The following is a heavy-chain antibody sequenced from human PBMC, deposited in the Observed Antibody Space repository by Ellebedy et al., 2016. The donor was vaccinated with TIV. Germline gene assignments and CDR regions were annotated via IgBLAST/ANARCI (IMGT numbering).Heavy chain of an antibody. CDR3: ARGDSSGWSIYGMDV. J-gene: IGHJ6*02. CDR2: INPNSGGT. Sequence: ASVKVSCKASGYTFTGYYMHWVRQAPGQGLEWMGWINPNSGGTNYAQKFQGRVTMTRDTSISTAYMELSRLRSDDTAVHYCARGDSSGWSIYGMDVWGQGTTVTVSS. CDR1: GYTFTGYY. D-gene: IGHD6-19*01. V-gene: IGHV1-2*02.